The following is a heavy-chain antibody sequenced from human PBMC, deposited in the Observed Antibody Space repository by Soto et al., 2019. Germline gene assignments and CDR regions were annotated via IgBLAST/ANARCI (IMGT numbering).Heavy chain of an antibody. Sequence: EVQLVESGGGLVQPGGSLRLSCAASGFTFSSYWMHWVRQAPGKGLVWVSRINSDGSSTSYADSVKGRFTISRDNAKNTLYLQMNSLRAEDTAVYYCAREGPYDSSGYHDAFDIWGQGTMVTVSS. CDR3: AREGPYDSSGYHDAFDI. V-gene: IGHV3-74*01. D-gene: IGHD3-22*01. CDR1: GFTFSSYW. CDR2: INSDGSST. J-gene: IGHJ3*02.